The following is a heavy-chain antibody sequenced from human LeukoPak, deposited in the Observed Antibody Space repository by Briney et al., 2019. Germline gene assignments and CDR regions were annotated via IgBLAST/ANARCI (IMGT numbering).Heavy chain of an antibody. V-gene: IGHV1-69*05. CDR2: IIPIFGTA. D-gene: IGHD2-15*01. CDR1: GGTFSSYA. CDR3: ARGDTRRSAAYYYYYYMDV. Sequence: GASVRASCKASGGTFSSYAISWVRQAPGQGLEWMGGIIPIFGTANYAQKFQGRVTITTDESTSTAYMELSSLRSEDTAVYYCARGDTRRSAAYYYYYYMDVWGKGTTVTVSS. J-gene: IGHJ6*03.